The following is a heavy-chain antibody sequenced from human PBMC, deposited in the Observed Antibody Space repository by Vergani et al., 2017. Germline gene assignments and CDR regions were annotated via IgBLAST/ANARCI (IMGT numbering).Heavy chain of an antibody. J-gene: IGHJ4*02. Sequence: EVQLVESGGGLVQPGGSLRLSCAASGFTFSSYSMNWVRQAPGKGLEWISYISTTSDTIYYADSVKGRFTISRDNSKNTLYLQMNSLRAEDTAVYYCAKDRGYCSSTSCYTTYYFDYWGQGTLVTVSS. V-gene: IGHV3-48*01. CDR1: GFTFSSYS. D-gene: IGHD2-2*02. CDR3: AKDRGYCSSTSCYTTYYFDY. CDR2: ISTTSDTI.